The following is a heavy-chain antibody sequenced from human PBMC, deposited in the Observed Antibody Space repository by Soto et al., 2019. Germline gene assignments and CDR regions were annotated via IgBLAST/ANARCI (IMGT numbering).Heavy chain of an antibody. Sequence: QVQLQQWGAGLLKPSETLSLTCAVYGGSFSGYYWSWIRQPPGKGLEWIGEINHSGSTNYNPSLKRRATISVATSKNQFSLKLSSVTAADTAVYYCARGDHGTYYFDYWGQGTLVTVSS. CDR3: ARGDHGTYYFDY. CDR2: INHSGST. D-gene: IGHD1-26*01. J-gene: IGHJ4*02. V-gene: IGHV4-34*01. CDR1: GGSFSGYY.